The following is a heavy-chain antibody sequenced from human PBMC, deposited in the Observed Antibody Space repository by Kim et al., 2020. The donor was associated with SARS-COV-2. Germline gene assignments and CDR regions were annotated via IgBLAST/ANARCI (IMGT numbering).Heavy chain of an antibody. CDR2: INPNGGNT. D-gene: IGHD2-21*02. CDR3: ARRIAYCGGDCYSLGY. Sequence: ASVKVSCKASGYTFTTYHIHWVRQAPGQGLEWMGIINPNGGNTNYAQKFRGRLTITGDTSTNTVYMELSSLRSEDTAVYYCARRIAYCGGDCYSLGYWGQGTLVAVS. J-gene: IGHJ4*02. V-gene: IGHV1-46*01. CDR1: GYTFTTYH.